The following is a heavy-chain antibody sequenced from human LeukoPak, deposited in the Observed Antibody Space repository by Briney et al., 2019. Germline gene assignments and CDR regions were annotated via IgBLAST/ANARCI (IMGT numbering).Heavy chain of an antibody. V-gene: IGHV3-53*01. J-gene: IGHJ5*02. Sequence: GGSLRLSCAASGFTVTSNSMNWVRRAPGKGLEWVSVISTGDEIHYAESVRGRFTISRDSSSNTLSLHMNSLRVEDTAIYYCATSQGPGNHWFDPWGQGTLVTVSS. CDR2: ISTGDEI. CDR1: GFTVTSNS. CDR3: ATSQGPGNHWFDP.